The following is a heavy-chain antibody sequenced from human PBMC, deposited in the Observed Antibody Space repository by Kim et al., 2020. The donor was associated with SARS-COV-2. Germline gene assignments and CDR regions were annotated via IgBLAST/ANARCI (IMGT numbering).Heavy chain of an antibody. D-gene: IGHD2-2*01. V-gene: IGHV1-69*04. CDR2: IIPILGIA. J-gene: IGHJ6*02. CDR3: ASYCSSTSCYVKTYYGMDV. CDR1: GGTFSSYA. Sequence: SVKVSCKASGGTFSSYAISWVRQAPGQGLEWMGRIIPILGIANYAQKFQGRVTITADKSTSTAYMELSSLRSEDTAVYYCASYCSSTSCYVKTYYGMDVWGQGTTVTVSS.